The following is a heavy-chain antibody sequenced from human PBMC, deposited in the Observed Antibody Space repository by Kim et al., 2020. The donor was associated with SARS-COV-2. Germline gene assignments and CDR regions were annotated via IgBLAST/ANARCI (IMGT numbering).Heavy chain of an antibody. D-gene: IGHD2-15*01. CDR1: GFTFSSYE. CDR3: ARQDIDSGGSCYFDY. CDR2: ISSSGSTI. V-gene: IGHV3-48*03. Sequence: GGSLRLSCAASGFTFSSYEMNWVRQAPGKGLEWVSYISSSGSTIYYADSVKGRFTISRDNAKNSLYLQMNSLRAEDTAVYYCARQDIDSGGSCYFDYWGQGTLVTVSS. J-gene: IGHJ4*02.